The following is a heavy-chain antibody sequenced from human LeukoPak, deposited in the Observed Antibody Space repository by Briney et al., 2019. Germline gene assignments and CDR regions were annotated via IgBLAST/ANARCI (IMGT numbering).Heavy chain of an antibody. CDR2: ISWNSGSI. Sequence: PGGSLRLSCAASGFTFDDYAMHWVRQAPGKGLEWVSGISWNSGSIGYADSVKGRFTISRDNAKNSLYLQMNSLRAEDTALYYCAKDQADYYDSSGPKGAIDIWGQGTMVTVSS. J-gene: IGHJ3*02. D-gene: IGHD3-22*01. CDR3: AKDQADYYDSSGPKGAIDI. V-gene: IGHV3-9*01. CDR1: GFTFDDYA.